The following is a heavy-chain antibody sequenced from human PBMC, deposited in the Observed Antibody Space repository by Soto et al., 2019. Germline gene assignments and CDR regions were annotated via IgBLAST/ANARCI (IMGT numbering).Heavy chain of an antibody. D-gene: IGHD6-19*01. J-gene: IGHJ1*01. CDR1: GFTFSSYS. CDR3: ARDGARSGPCTH. V-gene: IGHV3-21*01. CDR2: ITSSSSYI. Sequence: GGSLRLSCAASGFTFSSYSMNWVRQAPGKGLEWVSSITSSSSYIYYADSVKGRFTISRDNAKNSLYLQMNSLRAEDTAVYYCARDGARSGPCTHWGQGTLVTVSS.